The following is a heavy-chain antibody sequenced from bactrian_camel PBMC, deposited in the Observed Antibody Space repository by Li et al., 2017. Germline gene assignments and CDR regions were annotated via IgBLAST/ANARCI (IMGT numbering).Heavy chain of an antibody. CDR1: GFTFRMYA. Sequence: VQLVESGGGSVQSGGSLRLSCTASGFTFRMYAMSWVRQAPGKGFEWVSGINSGGGIEYADSVKGRFTISRDTAKNTLYLQLDSLESEDTAMYYCAGGAGTFSNYWGQGTQVTVS. CDR2: INSGGGI. V-gene: IGHV3S31*01. CDR3: AGGAGTFSNY. J-gene: IGHJ4*01.